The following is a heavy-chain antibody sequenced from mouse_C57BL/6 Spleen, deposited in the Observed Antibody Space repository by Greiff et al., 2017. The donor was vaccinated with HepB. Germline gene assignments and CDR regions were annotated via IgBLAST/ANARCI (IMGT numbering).Heavy chain of an antibody. Sequence: VQLQQPGAELVKPGASVKLSCKASGYTFTSYWMHWVKQRPGQGLEWIGMIHPNSGSTNYNEKFKSKATLTVDKSSSTAYMQLSSLTSEDSAVYYCAREGVLAWFAYWGQGTLVTVSA. CDR3: AREGVLAWFAY. V-gene: IGHV1-64*01. CDR2: IHPNSGST. D-gene: IGHD2-14*01. J-gene: IGHJ3*01. CDR1: GYTFTSYW.